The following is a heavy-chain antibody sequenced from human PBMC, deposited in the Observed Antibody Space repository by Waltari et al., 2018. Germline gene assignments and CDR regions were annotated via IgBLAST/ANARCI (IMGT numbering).Heavy chain of an antibody. D-gene: IGHD3-22*01. Sequence: EVQLVESGGGLVKPGGSLRLSCADSGFSFSRYSMNWVLQAPGKGLEWVPSISSSSSYIYYADAVKGRFTSSRDNDKNSLYLQMNSLGDEDTAVYYCAGERYYYDSSGFDYWGQGTLVTVSS. V-gene: IGHV3-21*01. CDR2: ISSSSSYI. CDR1: GFSFSRYS. J-gene: IGHJ4*02. CDR3: AGERYYYDSSGFDY.